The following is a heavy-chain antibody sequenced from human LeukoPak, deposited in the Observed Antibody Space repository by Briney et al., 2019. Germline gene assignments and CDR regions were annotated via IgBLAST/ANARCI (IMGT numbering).Heavy chain of an antibody. CDR1: GFTFSSYA. CDR3: AHLRWLHCSRDY. V-gene: IGHV3-23*01. Sequence: PGGSLRLSCAASGFTFSSYAMNWVRQAPGKGLEWVSAISGSGDSTYYADSVKGRFTISRDHSKNMLYLQMDSLRAEDTAVYYCAHLRWLHCSRDYWGQGTLVTVSS. CDR2: ISGSGDST. D-gene: IGHD5-24*01. J-gene: IGHJ4*02.